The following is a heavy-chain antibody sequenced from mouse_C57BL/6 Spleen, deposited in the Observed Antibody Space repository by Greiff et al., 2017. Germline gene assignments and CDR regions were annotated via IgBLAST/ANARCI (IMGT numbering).Heavy chain of an antibody. CDR1: GFTFSDYG. Sequence: EVKLVESGGGLVKPGGSLKLSCAASGFTFSDYGMHWVRQAPEKGLEWVAYISSGSSTIYYADTVKGRFTISRDNAKNTLFLQMTSLRSEDTAMYYCATAQASAWFADWGQGTLVTVAA. CDR3: ATAQASAWFAD. J-gene: IGHJ3*01. V-gene: IGHV5-17*01. D-gene: IGHD3-2*02. CDR2: ISSGSSTI.